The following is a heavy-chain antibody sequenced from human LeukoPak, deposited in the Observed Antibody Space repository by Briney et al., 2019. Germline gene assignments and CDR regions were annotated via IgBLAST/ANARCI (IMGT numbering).Heavy chain of an antibody. V-gene: IGHV3-11*04. J-gene: IGHJ6*02. CDR3: ARAPVDTAMVGGGYYYYGMDV. Sequence: GGSLRLSCAASGFTFSDYYMSWIRQAPGKGLEWVSYISSSGSTIYYADSVKGRFTISRDNSKNTLYLQMGSLRAEDMAVYYCARAPVDTAMVGGGYYYYGMDVWGQGTTVTVSS. CDR1: GFTFSDYY. CDR2: ISSSGSTI. D-gene: IGHD5-18*01.